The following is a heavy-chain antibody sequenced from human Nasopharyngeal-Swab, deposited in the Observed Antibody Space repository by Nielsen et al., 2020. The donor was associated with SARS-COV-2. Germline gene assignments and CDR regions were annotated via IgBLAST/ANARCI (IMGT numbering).Heavy chain of an antibody. V-gene: IGHV3-21*01. J-gene: IGHJ6*02. D-gene: IGHD3-3*01. CDR3: ARDGLDYDFWRAYFMDV. Sequence: GGSLRLSCAASGFTFNNYNFNWVRQAPGQGLEWVSSISSSSSYIYYADSVKGRFTISRDNAKNSLYLQMNSLRAEDTAVYYCARDGLDYDFWRAYFMDVWGQGTTVTVSS. CDR1: GFTFNNYN. CDR2: ISSSSSYI.